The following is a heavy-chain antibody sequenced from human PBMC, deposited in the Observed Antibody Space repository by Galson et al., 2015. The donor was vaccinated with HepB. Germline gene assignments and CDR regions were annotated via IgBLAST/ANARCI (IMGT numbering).Heavy chain of an antibody. Sequence: SLRLSCAASGFTFSSYSMNWVRQAPGKGLEWVSSISSSSSYIYYADSVKGRFTISRDNAKNSLYLQMNSLRAEDTAVYYCARDRGALGGSYNFDYWGQGTLVTVSS. CDR1: GFTFSSYS. CDR3: ARDRGALGGSYNFDY. J-gene: IGHJ4*02. CDR2: ISSSSSYI. D-gene: IGHD1-26*01. V-gene: IGHV3-21*01.